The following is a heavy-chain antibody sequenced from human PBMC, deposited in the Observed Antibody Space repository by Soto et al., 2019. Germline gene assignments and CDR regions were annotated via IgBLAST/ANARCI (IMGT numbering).Heavy chain of an antibody. CDR3: ERNLEEMDYYYYYYMDV. CDR2: IKQDGSEK. J-gene: IGHJ6*03. CDR1: GFTFSSYW. V-gene: IGHV3-7*01. Sequence: EVQLVESGGGLVQPGGSLRLSCAASGFTFSSYWMSWVRQAPGKGLEWVANIKQDGSEKYYVDSVKGRFTISRDNAKNALYLQMNNLRSEATAVYYCERNLEEMDYYYYYYMDVWGKGTTVTVSS. D-gene: IGHD2-8*01.